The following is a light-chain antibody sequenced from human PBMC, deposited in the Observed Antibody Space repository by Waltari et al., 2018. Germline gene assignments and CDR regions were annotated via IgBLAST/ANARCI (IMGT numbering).Light chain of an antibody. V-gene: IGLV2-11*01. Sequence: QSALTQPRSVSGSPGQSVTISCTGTSSDDGGYNYVSWYQQHPGKAPKLMIYDVSKRPSGVPDRFSGSKSGNTASLTISGLQAEDEADYYCCSYAGSYTSLFGGGTKLTVL. CDR1: SSDDGGYNY. CDR2: DVS. CDR3: CSYAGSYTSL. J-gene: IGLJ2*01.